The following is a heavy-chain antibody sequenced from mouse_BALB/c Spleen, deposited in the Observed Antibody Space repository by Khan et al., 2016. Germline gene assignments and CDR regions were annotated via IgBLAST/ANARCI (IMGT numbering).Heavy chain of an antibody. D-gene: IGHD2-14*01. CDR3: ARERGRGTRYFDV. CDR2: INSNGGST. J-gene: IGHJ1*01. V-gene: IGHV5-6-3*01. Sequence: EVELVESGGGLVQPGGSLKLSCAASGFTFSSYGMSWVRQTPDKRLELVATINSNGGSTYYPDSVKGRFTLSRDTAKNTLYLQMSSLKSEDTAMYYCARERGRGTRYFDVWGAGTTVTVSS. CDR1: GFTFSSYG.